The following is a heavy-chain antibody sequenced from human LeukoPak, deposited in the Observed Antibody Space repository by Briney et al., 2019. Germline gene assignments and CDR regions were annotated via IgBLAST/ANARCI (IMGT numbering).Heavy chain of an antibody. Sequence: SETLSLTCTVSGGSISSYYWSWIRQPPGKGLEWIGSIYHSGSTYYNPSLKSRVTISVDTSKNQFSLKLSSVTAADTAVYYCARDRVEMATWYFDLWGRGTLVTVSS. J-gene: IGHJ2*01. V-gene: IGHV4-38-2*02. D-gene: IGHD5-24*01. CDR3: ARDRVEMATWYFDL. CDR1: GGSISSYY. CDR2: IYHSGST.